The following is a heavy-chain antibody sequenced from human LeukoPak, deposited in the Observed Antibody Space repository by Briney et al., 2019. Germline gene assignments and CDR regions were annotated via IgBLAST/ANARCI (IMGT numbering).Heavy chain of an antibody. CDR3: ARWSGSYFRFDY. V-gene: IGHV1-18*01. J-gene: IGHJ4*02. D-gene: IGHD1-26*01. CDR2: ISAYNGNT. Sequence: ASVKVSCKASGYTFTSYGISWVRQAPGQGLEWMGWISAYNGNTNYAQKLQGRVTMTTDTSTSTAYTELRSLRSDDTAVYYCARWSGSYFRFDYWGQGTLVSVSS. CDR1: GYTFTSYG.